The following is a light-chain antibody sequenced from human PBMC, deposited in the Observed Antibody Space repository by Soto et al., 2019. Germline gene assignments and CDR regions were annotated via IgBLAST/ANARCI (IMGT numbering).Light chain of an antibody. Sequence: QSALTQPRSVSGSPGQSVTISCTGTSSDVGRYDYVSWYQQHPGKAPKLIIYDVSERPSGVPDRFSGSKFGNTASLTISGLQAEDEADYSCCSFAGSYTYVFGTGTKVNVL. V-gene: IGLV2-11*01. CDR2: DVS. CDR1: SSDVGRYDY. CDR3: CSFAGSYTYV. J-gene: IGLJ1*01.